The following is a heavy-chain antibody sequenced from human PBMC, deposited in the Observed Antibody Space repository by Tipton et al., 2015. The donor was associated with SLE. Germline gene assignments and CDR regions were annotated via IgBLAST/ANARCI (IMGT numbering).Heavy chain of an antibody. CDR2: IYSGGTT. V-gene: IGHV3-23*03. D-gene: IGHD3-9*01. Sequence: SLRLSCAASGYSFSNDAMSWVRQTPGKGLDWVAVIYSGGTTHYAESVRGRFTISRDNSEKTVYLQMESLRPEDTAVYFCARRRYFDWLSIFDSWGQGTLVTVSS. CDR1: GYSFSNDA. J-gene: IGHJ4*02. CDR3: ARRRYFDWLSIFDS.